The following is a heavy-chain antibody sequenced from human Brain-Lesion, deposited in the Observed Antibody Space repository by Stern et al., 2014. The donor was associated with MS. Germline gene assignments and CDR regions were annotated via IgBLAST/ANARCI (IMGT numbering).Heavy chain of an antibody. CDR3: VRDLCKSRICYPFEY. J-gene: IGHJ4*02. Sequence: QMQLVQSGGGLVKSGGSLRLSCAASGFTFSDYYMSWIRQAPGKGLEWVSYISRGGTSVYYAESVEGRFTISRDNAKNSLFLQMNSLRAEDTAIYYCVRDLCKSRICYPFEYWGQGTPVTVSS. V-gene: IGHV3-11*01. CDR2: ISRGGTSV. CDR1: GFTFSDYY. D-gene: IGHD2-15*01.